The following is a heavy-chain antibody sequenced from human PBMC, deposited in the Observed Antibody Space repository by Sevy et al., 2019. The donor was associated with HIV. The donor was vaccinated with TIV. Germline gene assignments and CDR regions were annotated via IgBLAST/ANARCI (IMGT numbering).Heavy chain of an antibody. V-gene: IGHV3-21*01. D-gene: IGHD3-10*01. CDR2: ISSSSSSYI. CDR3: ARVAWFGEPTYPLLLANYMDV. J-gene: IGHJ6*03. Sequence: GGSLRLSCAASGFTFSSYSMNWVRQAPGKGLEWVSSISSSSSSYIYYADSVKGRFTISRDNAKNSLYLQMNSLRAEDTAVYYCARVAWFGEPTYPLLLANYMDVWGKGTTVTVSS. CDR1: GFTFSSYS.